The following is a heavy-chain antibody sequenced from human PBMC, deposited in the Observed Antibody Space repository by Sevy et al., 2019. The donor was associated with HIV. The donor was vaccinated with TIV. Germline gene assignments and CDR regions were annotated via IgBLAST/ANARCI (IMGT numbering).Heavy chain of an antibody. CDR1: GYTFTGYY. J-gene: IGHJ6*02. D-gene: IGHD2-15*01. Sequence: ASVKVSCKASGYTFTGYYMHWVRQAPGQGLEWMGRINPNSGGTNYAQKFQGRVTMTRETSISTAYMEMGRLRSDDTAVYYCARYCSGGSCYSDKGYYYYGMDVWGQGTTVTVSS. CDR2: INPNSGGT. CDR3: ARYCSGGSCYSDKGYYYYGMDV. V-gene: IGHV1-2*06.